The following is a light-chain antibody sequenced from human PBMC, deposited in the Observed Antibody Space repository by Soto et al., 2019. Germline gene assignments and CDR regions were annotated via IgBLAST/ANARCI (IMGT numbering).Light chain of an antibody. CDR3: QQYYSYPPP. V-gene: IGKV1-8*01. CDR2: AAS. Sequence: AIRMTQSPSSLSASTGDRVTITCRASQGISSYLAWYQQKPGKAPKLLIYAASTLQSGVPSRFSGSGSGTDFTLTISCLQSEDFANYYCQQYYSYPPPFGQGTRLEIK. CDR1: QGISSY. J-gene: IGKJ5*01.